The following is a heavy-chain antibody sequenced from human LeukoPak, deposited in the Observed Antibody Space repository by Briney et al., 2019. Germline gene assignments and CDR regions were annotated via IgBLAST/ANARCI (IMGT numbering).Heavy chain of an antibody. CDR3: ARGPKYSSSWYPGDY. Sequence: GGSLGLSCAASGFTFDHYALSWIRQAPGKGLEWVSYISSSGSTIYYADSVKGRFTISRDNAKNSLYLQMNSLRAEDTAVYYCARGPKYSSSWYPGDYWGQGTLVTVSS. CDR2: ISSSGSTI. D-gene: IGHD6-13*01. V-gene: IGHV3-11*04. CDR1: GFTFDHYA. J-gene: IGHJ4*02.